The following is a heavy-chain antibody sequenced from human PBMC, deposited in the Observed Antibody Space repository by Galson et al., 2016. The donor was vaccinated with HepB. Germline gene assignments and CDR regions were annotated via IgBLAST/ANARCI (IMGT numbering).Heavy chain of an antibody. CDR2: INQDGSEK. CDR1: GFTFSGYW. V-gene: IGHV3-7*01. D-gene: IGHD3-10*02. J-gene: IGHJ4*02. CDR3: VRVFQEGWDFDC. Sequence: SLRLSCAASGFTFSGYWLSWVRQAPGKALEWVANINQDGSEKYYVDSVRGRFSISRDNAKNSLYLQMNSLRVEDTAVYYCVRVFQEGWDFDCWGQGTVVTVSS.